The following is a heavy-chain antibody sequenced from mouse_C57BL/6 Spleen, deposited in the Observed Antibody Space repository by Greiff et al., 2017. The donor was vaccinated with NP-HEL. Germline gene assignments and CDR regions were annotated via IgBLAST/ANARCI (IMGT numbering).Heavy chain of an antibody. V-gene: IGHV14-4*01. J-gene: IGHJ2*01. Sequence: EVQVVESGAELVRPGASVKLSCTASGFNIKDDYMHWVKQRPEQGLEWIGWIDPENGDTEYASKFQGKATITADTSSNTAYLQLSSLTSEDTAVYYCTTNYGNDYWGQGTTLTVSS. CDR2: IDPENGDT. D-gene: IGHD2-1*01. CDR1: GFNIKDDY. CDR3: TTNYGNDY.